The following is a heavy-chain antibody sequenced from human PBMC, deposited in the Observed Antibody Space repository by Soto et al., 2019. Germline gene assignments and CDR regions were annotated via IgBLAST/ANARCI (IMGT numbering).Heavy chain of an antibody. J-gene: IGHJ4*02. V-gene: IGHV1-18*01. CDR1: GYTFTSYG. CDR3: ARGDYDFWSGYFDY. D-gene: IGHD3-3*01. CDR2: ISAYNGNT. Sequence: ASVKVSCTASGYTFTSYGISWVRQAPGKGLEWMGWISAYNGNTNYAQKLQGRVTMTTDTSTRTAYMELRSLRSDDTAVYYCARGDYDFWSGYFDYWGQGTLVTVSS.